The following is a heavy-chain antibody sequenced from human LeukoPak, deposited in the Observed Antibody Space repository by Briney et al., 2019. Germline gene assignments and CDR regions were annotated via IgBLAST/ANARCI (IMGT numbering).Heavy chain of an antibody. Sequence: PGGSLRLSCVASGFTFSGYWMSWVRQAPGKGPEWVANIKHDGGVKNYVDSVKGRFTISRDNAKNSLYLQMDSLGAEDTAVYYCARAYSRGQGTLVTVSS. CDR3: ARAYS. J-gene: IGHJ4*02. CDR1: GFTFSGYW. D-gene: IGHD2-21*01. CDR2: IKHDGGVK. V-gene: IGHV3-7*04.